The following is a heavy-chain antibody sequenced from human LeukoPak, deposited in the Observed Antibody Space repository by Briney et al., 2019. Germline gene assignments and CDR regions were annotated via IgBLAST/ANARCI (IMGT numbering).Heavy chain of an antibody. D-gene: IGHD5-18*01. J-gene: IGHJ5*02. CDR3: ARDLDRYSYGYAT. Sequence: SVKVSCKASGGTFNNYAISWVRQAPGQGLEWMGGIIPIFGTANYAQKFQGRVTITADESTSTAYMELSSLRSEDTAVYYCARDLDRYSYGYATWGQGTLVTVSS. CDR2: IIPIFGTA. CDR1: GGTFNNYA. V-gene: IGHV1-69*13.